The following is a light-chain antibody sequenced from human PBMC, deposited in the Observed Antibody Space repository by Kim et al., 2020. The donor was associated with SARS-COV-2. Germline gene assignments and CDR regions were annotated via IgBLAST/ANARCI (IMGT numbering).Light chain of an antibody. CDR3: QAWHSSTVV. CDR1: KLGNKY. J-gene: IGLJ2*01. CDR2: QDN. V-gene: IGLV3-1*01. Sequence: SYELTQPPSVSVSPGQTASITCSGDKLGNKYASWYQQKPGQSPLLVIYQDNRRPSGIPERFSGSNSGNTATLTISGTQAIDEAAYYCQAWHSSTVVFGGGTKLTVL.